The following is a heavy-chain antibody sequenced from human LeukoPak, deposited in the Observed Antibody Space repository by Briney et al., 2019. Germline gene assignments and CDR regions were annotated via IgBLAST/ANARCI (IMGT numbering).Heavy chain of an antibody. J-gene: IGHJ4*02. CDR3: ARDKGQVGGRSYFDF. V-gene: IGHV3-53*01. D-gene: IGHD3-16*01. CDR2: IYSGGSA. CDR1: GFTVSSNY. Sequence: PGGSLRLSCAASGFTVSSNYMSWVRQAPGKGLEWVSVIYSGGSAYYADSVKGRFTISRDNSKNTLYLQMNSLRAEDTAMYYCARDKGQVGGRSYFDFWSQGTLVTVSS.